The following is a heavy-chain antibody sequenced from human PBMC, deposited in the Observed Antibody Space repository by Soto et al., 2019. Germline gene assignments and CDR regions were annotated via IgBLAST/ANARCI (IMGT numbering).Heavy chain of an antibody. J-gene: IGHJ6*03. CDR2: VYYSGST. Sequence: PSETLSLTCTVSGGSISSSINHWGWIRQPPGKGLEWIGYVYYSGSTNYNPSLESRVTISVDTSRNRFSLNLTSATAADTAVYYCARKGAAASYAHYYMDVWGGGTAVTV. CDR3: ARKGAAASYAHYYMDV. V-gene: IGHV4-61*05. CDR1: GGSISSSINH. D-gene: IGHD6-13*01.